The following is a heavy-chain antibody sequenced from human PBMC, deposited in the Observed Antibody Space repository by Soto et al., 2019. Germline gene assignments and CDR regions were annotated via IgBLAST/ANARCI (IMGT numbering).Heavy chain of an antibody. CDR3: ARDPKTSGGQHWAFNYFDS. D-gene: IGHD7-27*01. V-gene: IGHV3-30-3*01. CDR1: GFSFSISP. J-gene: IGHJ4*02. CDR2: ISYDGTNK. Sequence: WGSLRLSCAASGFSFSISPMHWVRQAPGKGPEWVALISYDGTNKFYADSVKGRFTISRDNSKSTLYLQVDSLRPVDAAVYYCARDPKTSGGQHWAFNYFDSWGQGTLVTVSS.